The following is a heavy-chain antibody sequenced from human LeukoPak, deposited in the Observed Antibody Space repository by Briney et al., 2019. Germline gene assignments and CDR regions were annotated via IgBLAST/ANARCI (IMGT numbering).Heavy chain of an antibody. CDR2: IRYDGSNK. D-gene: IGHD6-19*01. Sequence: PGGSLRLSCAASGFTFSSYGMHWVRQAPGKGLEWVAFIRYDGSNKYYADSVKGRFTISRDNSKNTLYLQMNSLRGEDTAVYYCATDTRSGWYDAFDIWGQGTMVTVSS. J-gene: IGHJ3*02. CDR1: GFTFSSYG. V-gene: IGHV3-30*02. CDR3: ATDTRSGWYDAFDI.